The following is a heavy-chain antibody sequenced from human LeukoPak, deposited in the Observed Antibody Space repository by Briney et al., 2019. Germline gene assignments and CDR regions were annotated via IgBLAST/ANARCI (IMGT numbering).Heavy chain of an antibody. D-gene: IGHD3-16*01. CDR1: GFTFSNYD. V-gene: IGHV3-13*01. Sequence: PGGSLRLSCAASGFTFSNYDRHWVRQVTGKGLEWVSAICTAGDTYYTGSVKGRFTISRENAKNSLYLQMNSLRAGDTAVYYCARVSSGGYYDFWGQGTLVSVSS. CDR3: ARVSSGGYYDF. J-gene: IGHJ4*02. CDR2: ICTAGDT.